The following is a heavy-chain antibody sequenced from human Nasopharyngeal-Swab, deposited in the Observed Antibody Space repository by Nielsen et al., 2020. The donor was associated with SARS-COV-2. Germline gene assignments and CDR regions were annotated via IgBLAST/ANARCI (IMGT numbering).Heavy chain of an antibody. CDR1: GFSFNNYG. J-gene: IGHJ3*01. D-gene: IGHD3-10*01. V-gene: IGHV3-30*18. Sequence: GGSLRLSCAASGFSFNNYGMHWVRQAPGQGLEWVAVISYEGSKKSYVASVEGRFTISRDFSKNTLFLQMSSLRPEDTAVYYCAKATQIFWFGQFRNDAFDVWGRGTMVTVSS. CDR3: AKATQIFWFGQFRNDAFDV. CDR2: ISYEGSKK.